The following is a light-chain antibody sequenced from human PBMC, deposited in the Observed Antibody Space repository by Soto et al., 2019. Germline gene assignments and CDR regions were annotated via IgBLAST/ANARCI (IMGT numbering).Light chain of an antibody. V-gene: IGKV1-9*01. J-gene: IGKJ1*01. CDR2: GVS. CDR3: QHLHWA. CDR1: QEISGY. Sequence: IHLTQSPSSLSASVGDRVTITCRASQEISGYLAWYQQTPGKAPKRLIYGVSTLQDGVSSRFSGRGSGTDFSLTISSLQPEDFATYYCQHLHWAFGPGT.